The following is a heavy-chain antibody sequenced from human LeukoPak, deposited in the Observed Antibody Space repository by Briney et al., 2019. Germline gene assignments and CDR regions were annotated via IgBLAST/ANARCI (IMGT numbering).Heavy chain of an antibody. CDR1: GGTLSSYA. CDR2: IIPIFAIV. D-gene: IGHD3-22*01. CDR3: ARADSSGYSLDENFDY. V-gene: IGHV1-69*04. J-gene: IGHJ4*02. Sequence: ASVKVSCKASGGTLSSYALNWVRQAPGQGLEWIGRIIPIFAIVNYAQNFQGRVTITADKSTSTAYMELSSLRFEDTAFYYCARADSSGYSLDENFDYWGQGTLVTVSS.